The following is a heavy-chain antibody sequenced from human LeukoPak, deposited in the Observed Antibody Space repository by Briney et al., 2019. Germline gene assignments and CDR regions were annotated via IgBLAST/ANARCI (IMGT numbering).Heavy chain of an antibody. Sequence: GGSLRLSCAASGFTFSDYAMSWVRQAPGKELEWVSVIYSGGSTYYADSVKGRFTISRDNSKNTLYLQMNSLRAEDTAVYYCARGLQTSWFGELDNDYWGQGTLVTVSS. CDR1: GFTFSDYA. CDR3: ARGLQTSWFGELDNDY. V-gene: IGHV3-53*01. D-gene: IGHD3-10*01. CDR2: IYSGGST. J-gene: IGHJ4*02.